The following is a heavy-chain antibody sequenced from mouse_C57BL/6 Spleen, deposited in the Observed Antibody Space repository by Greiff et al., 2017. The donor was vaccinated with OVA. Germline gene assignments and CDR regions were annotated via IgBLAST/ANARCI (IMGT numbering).Heavy chain of an antibody. Sequence: VKLMESGAELARPGASVKLSCKASGYTFTSYGISWVKQRTGQGLEWIGEIYPRSGNTYYNEKFKGKATLTADKSSSTAYMELRSLTSEDSAVYFCARPLYYDYGDWYFDVWGTGTTVTVSS. V-gene: IGHV1-81*01. CDR1: GYTFTSYG. CDR3: ARPLYYDYGDWYFDV. D-gene: IGHD2-4*01. J-gene: IGHJ1*03. CDR2: IYPRSGNT.